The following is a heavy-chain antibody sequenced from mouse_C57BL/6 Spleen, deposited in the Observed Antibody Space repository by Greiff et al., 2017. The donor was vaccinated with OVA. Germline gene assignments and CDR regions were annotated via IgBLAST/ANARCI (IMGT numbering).Heavy chain of an antibody. CDR2: ISYDGSN. V-gene: IGHV3-6*01. CDR1: GYSITSGYY. D-gene: IGHD2-4*01. J-gene: IGHJ4*01. CDR3: ASYDYDRYYAMDY. Sequence: EVKLQESGPGLVKPSQSLSLTCSVTGYSITSGYYWNWIRQFPGNKLEWMGYISYDGSNNYNPSLKNRISITRDTSKNQFFLKLNSVTTEDTATYYCASYDYDRYYAMDYWGQGTSVTVSS.